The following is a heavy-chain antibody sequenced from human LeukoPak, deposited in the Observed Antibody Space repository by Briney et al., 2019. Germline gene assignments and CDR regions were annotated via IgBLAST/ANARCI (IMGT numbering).Heavy chain of an antibody. Sequence: GGSLRLSCAASGFTFSSCAMHWVRQAPGKGLEWVAVISYDGNNKYYADSVKGRFIISRDNSKNTLYLQMSSLRAEDTAVYFCASALGSSTSSYGMDVWGQGTTVTVSS. CDR3: ASALGSSTSSYGMDV. V-gene: IGHV3-30*04. J-gene: IGHJ6*02. CDR2: ISYDGNNK. D-gene: IGHD2-2*01. CDR1: GFTFSSCA.